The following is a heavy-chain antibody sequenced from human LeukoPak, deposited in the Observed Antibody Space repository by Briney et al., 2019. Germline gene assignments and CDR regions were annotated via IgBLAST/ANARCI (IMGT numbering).Heavy chain of an antibody. Sequence: PGGSLRLSCAASGFTFSDYNMHWVRQAPGKGLEWVSYISSSSDPIYYADSVKGRFTISRDNAENSLFLQMNSLRDEDTAVYYCARGFWSRSGYPVDYWGQGTLVTVSS. CDR1: GFTFSDYN. CDR3: ARGFWSRSGYPVDY. D-gene: IGHD3-22*01. CDR2: ISSSSDPI. J-gene: IGHJ4*02. V-gene: IGHV3-48*02.